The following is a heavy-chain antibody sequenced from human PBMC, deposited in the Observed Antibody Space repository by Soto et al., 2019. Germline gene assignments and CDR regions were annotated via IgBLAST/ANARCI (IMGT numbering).Heavy chain of an antibody. Sequence: QVQLVQSGAEVKKPGASVKVSCKASGYTFTSYDINWVRQATGQGLEWMGWMNPNSGNTGYAQKCQGGVTMTRNTSISTAYMELSSLRSEDTAVYYCARGINYYDSGDDAFDIWGLGTMVTVSS. CDR2: MNPNSGNT. CDR1: GYTFTSYD. J-gene: IGHJ3*02. CDR3: ARGINYYDSGDDAFDI. V-gene: IGHV1-8*01. D-gene: IGHD3-10*01.